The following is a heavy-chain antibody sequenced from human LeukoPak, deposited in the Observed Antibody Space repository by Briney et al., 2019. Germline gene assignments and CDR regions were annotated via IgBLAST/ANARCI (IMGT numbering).Heavy chain of an antibody. CDR1: GFTFSSYA. CDR2: ISGSGGST. Sequence: GGSLRLSCAASGFTFSSYAMSWVRQAPGKGLEWVSAISGSGGSTYYAGSVKGRFTISRDNSKNTLYLQMNSLRAEDTAVYYCANILSTSGYSSGWYVGYFDYWGQGTLVTVSS. CDR3: ANILSTSGYSSGWYVGYFDY. D-gene: IGHD6-19*01. J-gene: IGHJ4*02. V-gene: IGHV3-23*01.